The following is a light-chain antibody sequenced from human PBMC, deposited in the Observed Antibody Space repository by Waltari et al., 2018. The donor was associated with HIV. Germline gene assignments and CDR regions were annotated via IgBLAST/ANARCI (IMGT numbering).Light chain of an antibody. J-gene: IGLJ3*02. V-gene: IGLV3-19*01. Sequence: SSELTQDPAMSVALGQTVRITCQGDSLKSYYATWYQQKTVQATVIVIYDKNQRPSRIPELFSGCSSVTTASLTITGVQAEDEADYYCSSRDTSDQHVVFGGGTKLTVL. CDR3: SSRDTSDQHVV. CDR2: DKN. CDR1: SLKSYY.